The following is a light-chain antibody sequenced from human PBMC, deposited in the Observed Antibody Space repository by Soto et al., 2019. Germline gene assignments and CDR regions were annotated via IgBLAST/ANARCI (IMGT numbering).Light chain of an antibody. CDR2: GAS. J-gene: IGKJ5*01. CDR3: QQRSNRIT. Sequence: EIVFTQSPCTLSLSPGERATLSCRASQSVSSSYLAWYQQKPGQTPRLLIYGASGRATGIPARFSGSGSGTDFTLTISSLEPEDSAVYYCQQRSNRITFGQGTRLEIK. CDR1: QSVSSSY. V-gene: IGKV3D-20*02.